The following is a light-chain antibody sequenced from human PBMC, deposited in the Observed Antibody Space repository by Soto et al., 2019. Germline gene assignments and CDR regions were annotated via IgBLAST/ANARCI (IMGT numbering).Light chain of an antibody. CDR3: QQYENSPIT. J-gene: IGKJ5*01. Sequence: ETVLTQSPGTLSLSPGETATLSCRASESIRSNSLAWYQQKPGQPPRLLIYGASNRATDIPDRFSASGSGTDFTLTITRLESEDFAVYDCQQYENSPITFGQGTRLDIK. CDR1: ESIRSNS. V-gene: IGKV3-20*01. CDR2: GAS.